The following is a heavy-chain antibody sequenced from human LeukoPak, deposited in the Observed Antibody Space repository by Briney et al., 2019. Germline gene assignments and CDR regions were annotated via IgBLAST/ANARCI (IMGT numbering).Heavy chain of an antibody. J-gene: IGHJ5*02. D-gene: IGHD6-19*01. V-gene: IGHV3-7*01. CDR3: AREMLAAVAAQS. Sequence: GESLRLSCAASGFTFTTYWMSWVRQAPGKGLEWVANINQDGTEKFYVDSVKGRFTISRDNAKNSLYLQMNSLRAEDTAVYYCAREMLAAVAAQSWGQGTLVTVSS. CDR2: INQDGTEK. CDR1: GFTFTTYW.